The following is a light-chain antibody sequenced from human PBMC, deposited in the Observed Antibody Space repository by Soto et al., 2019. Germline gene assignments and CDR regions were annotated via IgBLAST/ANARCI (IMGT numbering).Light chain of an antibody. CDR2: DTS. CDR1: QSVSSSY. Sequence: EIVLTQSPGTLSLSPGERATLSCRASQSVSSSYLAWYQQKPGQAPRLLIYDTSNRATGIPDRFSGSGSGTAFTLTISRLEPEDFAVYYCQQYGGSPPYTFGQGTKLEIK. J-gene: IGKJ2*01. V-gene: IGKV3-20*01. CDR3: QQYGGSPPYT.